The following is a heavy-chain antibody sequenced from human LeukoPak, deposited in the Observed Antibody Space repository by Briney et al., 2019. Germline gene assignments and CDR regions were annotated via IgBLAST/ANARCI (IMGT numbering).Heavy chain of an antibody. D-gene: IGHD6-19*01. CDR2: INPNSGVT. CDR1: GYTFTGYY. CDR3: ARVFKGSGWYGEIDY. Sequence: ASLKVSCKASGYTFTGYYMHWVRQAPGQGLEWMGRINPNSGVTNYAQTFQGRVTMTRDTSISTAYLEMSSLRAGDTAVYYCARVFKGSGWYGEIDYWGQGTLVTVSS. J-gene: IGHJ4*02. V-gene: IGHV1-2*06.